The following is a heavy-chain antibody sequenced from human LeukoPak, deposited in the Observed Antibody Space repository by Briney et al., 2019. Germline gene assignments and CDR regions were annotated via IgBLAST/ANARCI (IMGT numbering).Heavy chain of an antibody. V-gene: IGHV3-33*01. J-gene: IGHJ6*02. D-gene: IGHD5-24*01. CDR3: ARDDGYYGMHV. CDR2: IWYDGSKK. CDR1: GFTFTSYG. Sequence: GGSLRLSCAASGFTFTSYGMHWVRQAPGKGLEWVAVIWYDGSKKYYADPVKGRFTISRDNFKNTLFLQMNSLRVEDTAVYYCARDDGYYGMHVWGQGTMVTVSS.